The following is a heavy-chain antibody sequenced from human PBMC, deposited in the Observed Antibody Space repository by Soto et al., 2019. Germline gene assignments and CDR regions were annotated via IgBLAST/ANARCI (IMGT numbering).Heavy chain of an antibody. J-gene: IGHJ4*02. V-gene: IGHV3-30*18. D-gene: IGHD4-17*01. Sequence: PGGSLRLSCEVSGFTLSNSGIHWVRKAPDKGLERVATIAYEGKTKNYADSAKGRFTISRDISKSTVYLQINSLRREDTATYYCAKSTSGYGGASDFWGQGTVVTVSS. CDR3: AKSTSGYGGASDF. CDR1: GFTLSNSG. CDR2: IAYEGKTK.